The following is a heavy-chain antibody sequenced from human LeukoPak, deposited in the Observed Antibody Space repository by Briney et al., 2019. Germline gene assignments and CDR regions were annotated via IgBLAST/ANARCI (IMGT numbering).Heavy chain of an antibody. CDR3: ASPYGDNPAAYYFDY. CDR1: GFTFSSYG. CDR2: IWYDGSNK. V-gene: IGHV3-33*01. D-gene: IGHD4-23*01. Sequence: GRSLRLSCAASGFTFSSYGMHWVRQAPGKGLEWVAAIWYDGSNKYYADSVKGRFTISRDNSKNTLYLQMNSLRAEDTAVYYCASPYGDNPAAYYFDYWGQGTLVTVSS. J-gene: IGHJ4*02.